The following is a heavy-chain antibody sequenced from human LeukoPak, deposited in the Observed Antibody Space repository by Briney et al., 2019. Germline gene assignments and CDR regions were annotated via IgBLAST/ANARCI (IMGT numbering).Heavy chain of an antibody. J-gene: IGHJ4*02. CDR1: GGSISSGDYY. CDR2: IYYSGST. D-gene: IGHD1-26*01. CDR3: AREPPGGSYYDY. V-gene: IGHV4-30-4*08. Sequence: PSETLSLTCTVSGGSISSGDYYWSWIRQPPGKGLEWIGYIYYSGSTYYNLSLKSRVTISVDTSKNQFSLKLSSVTAADTAVYYCAREPPGGSYYDYWGQGTLVTVSS.